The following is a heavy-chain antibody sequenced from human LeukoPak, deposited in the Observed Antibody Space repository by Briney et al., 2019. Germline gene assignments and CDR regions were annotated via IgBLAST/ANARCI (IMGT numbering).Heavy chain of an antibody. CDR2: ISSSSSYI. CDR1: GFTFSSYS. D-gene: IGHD2-15*01. CDR3: ARAHFYCSGGSCYGA. Sequence: PGGSLRLSCAASGFTFSSYSMNLVRQAPGKGLEWVSSISSSSSYIYYADSVKGRFTISRDNAKNSLYLQMNSLRAEDTAVYYCARAHFYCSGGSCYGAWGQGTLVTVSS. V-gene: IGHV3-21*01. J-gene: IGHJ4*02.